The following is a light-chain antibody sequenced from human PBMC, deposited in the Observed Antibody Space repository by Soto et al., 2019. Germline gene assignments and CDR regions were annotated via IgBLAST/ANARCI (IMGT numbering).Light chain of an antibody. CDR1: QSVGSYY. CDR3: QQYGDSPIT. CDR2: GAS. V-gene: IGKV3-20*01. Sequence: ELLLTQLPCSLALSPGEGASLSCRASQSVGSYYLAWYQQKPGQAPRLLIYGASSRATGIADRFSGSGSGTDFTLTISRLEPEDFALYYCQQYGDSPITFGQGTRLEI. J-gene: IGKJ5*01.